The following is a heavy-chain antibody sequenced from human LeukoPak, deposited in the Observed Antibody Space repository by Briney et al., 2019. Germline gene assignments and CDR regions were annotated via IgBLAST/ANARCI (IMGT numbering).Heavy chain of an antibody. V-gene: IGHV3-7*01. Sequence: GGSLRLSCAASGFTFRIYWMNWVRQAPGKGLEWLANIKQDGSDKNYVDPVKGRFIISRDNAKNSLYLQMNSLRAEDTAVYYCARGYCTGSSCSRSYWGQGTLVTVSS. CDR2: IKQDGSDK. CDR1: GFTFRIYW. J-gene: IGHJ4*02. CDR3: ARGYCTGSSCSRSY. D-gene: IGHD2-2*01.